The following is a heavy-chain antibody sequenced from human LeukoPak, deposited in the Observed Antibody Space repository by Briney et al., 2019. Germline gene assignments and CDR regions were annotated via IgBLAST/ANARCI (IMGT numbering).Heavy chain of an antibody. J-gene: IGHJ4*02. CDR3: ARSPGLWFGELLFLDY. Sequence: GSLRLSCAASGFTFSSYWMSWVRQAPGKGLEWIGEINHSGSTNYNPSLKSRVTISVDTSKNQFSLKLSSVTAADTVVYYCARSPGLWFGELLFLDYWGQGTLVTVSS. CDR1: GFTFSSYW. CDR2: INHSGST. V-gene: IGHV4-34*01. D-gene: IGHD3-10*01.